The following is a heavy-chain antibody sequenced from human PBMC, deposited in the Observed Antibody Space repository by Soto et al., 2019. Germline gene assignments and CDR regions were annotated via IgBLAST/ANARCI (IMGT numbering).Heavy chain of an antibody. Sequence: QVQLVQSGAEVKEPGSSVKVSCKAPGGTFSSYAISWVRQAPGQGLEWMGGIIPIFGTAKYAQKFQGRVTITADESTSTGYMELSSLTSEDTAVYYCARSQGGSSSLDIYYYYYYGMDVWGQGTTVTVSS. CDR1: GGTFSSYA. CDR3: ARSQGGSSSLDIYYYYYYGMDV. J-gene: IGHJ6*02. D-gene: IGHD2-15*01. V-gene: IGHV1-69*01. CDR2: IIPIFGTA.